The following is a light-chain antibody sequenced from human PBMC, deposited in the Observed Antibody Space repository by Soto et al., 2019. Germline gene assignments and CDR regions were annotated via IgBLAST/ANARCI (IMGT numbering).Light chain of an antibody. J-gene: IGKJ5*01. CDR3: QQRSNWPPIT. CDR1: QSVSSY. CDR2: DAS. Sequence: IVLTQSPPTLSLSPGERATLSCRASQSVSSYFAWYQQQPGQAPRLLIYDASNRATGIPARFSGSGSGTDFTLTITSLGPEDFAVDYCQQRSNWPPITFGQGTRLEIK. V-gene: IGKV3-11*01.